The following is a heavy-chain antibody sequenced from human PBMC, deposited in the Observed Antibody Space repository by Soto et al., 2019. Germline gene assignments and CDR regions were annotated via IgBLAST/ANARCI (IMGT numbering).Heavy chain of an antibody. CDR3: ARQIYDSDTGPNFQYYFDS. D-gene: IGHD3-22*01. J-gene: IGHJ4*02. Sequence: GESLKISGKGSGYSFAAYWLTWARQKPGKGLEWMGRIDPSDSQTYYSPSFRGHVTISATKSITTVFLQWSSLRASDTAMYYCARQIYDSDTGPNFQYYFDSWGQGTPVTVSS. CDR2: IDPSDSQT. V-gene: IGHV5-10-1*01. CDR1: GYSFAAYW.